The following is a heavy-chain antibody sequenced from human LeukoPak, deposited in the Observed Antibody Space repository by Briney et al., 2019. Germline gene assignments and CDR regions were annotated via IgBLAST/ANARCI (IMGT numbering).Heavy chain of an antibody. D-gene: IGHD3-22*01. CDR2: INPSGGST. J-gene: IGHJ4*02. CDR1: GYTFTSYY. Sequence: GASVKVSCKASGYTFTSYYMHWVRQAPGQGLEWMGIINPSGGSTSYAQKFQGRVTMTRDTSTSTVYMELSSLRSEDTAVYYCAREPYDSSGYQARSFDYWGQGTLVTVSS. CDR3: AREPYDSSGYQARSFDY. V-gene: IGHV1-46*01.